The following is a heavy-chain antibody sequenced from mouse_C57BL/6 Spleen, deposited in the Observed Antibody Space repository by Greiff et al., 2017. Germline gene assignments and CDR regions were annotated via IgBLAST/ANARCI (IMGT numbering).Heavy chain of an antibody. CDR1: GFNIKDYY. CDR2: IDPADGET. V-gene: IGHV14-2*01. J-gene: IGHJ4*01. CDR3: ARVTGHAEGAMDY. Sequence: EVQLQQSGAELVKPGASVKLSCTASGFNIKDYYMHWVKQRNEQGLEWIGRIDPADGETKYAQKFQGQDTITADTSSNTAYLQLSSLTSEDTAGYYGARVTGHAEGAMDYWGQGTSVTVAS. D-gene: IGHD2-13*01.